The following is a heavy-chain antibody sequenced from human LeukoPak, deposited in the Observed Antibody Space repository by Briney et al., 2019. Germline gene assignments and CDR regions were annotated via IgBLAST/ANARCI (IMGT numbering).Heavy chain of an antibody. D-gene: IGHD2-15*01. V-gene: IGHV3-21*01. CDR1: GFTFSRYS. Sequence: PGGSLRLSCAASGFTFSRYSMNWARQAPGKGLEWVSSISSSSRNIYYSDSVKGRFTISRDNAKNSLYLQMNSLRAEDTAVYYCARGVVVVVAATYNWFDPWGQGTLVTVSS. J-gene: IGHJ5*02. CDR2: ISSSSRNI. CDR3: ARGVVVVVAATYNWFDP.